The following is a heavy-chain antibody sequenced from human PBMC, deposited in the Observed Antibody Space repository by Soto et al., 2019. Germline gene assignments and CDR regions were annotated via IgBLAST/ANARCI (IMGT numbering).Heavy chain of an antibody. J-gene: IGHJ4*02. Sequence: ASVKVSCKASGYTFTGYYMHWVRQAPGQGLEWMGWIDPNSGGTNYAQKFQGWVTMTRDTSISTAYMELSRLRSDDTAVYYCAKDECSSTSCALYYFDYWGQGTLVTVSS. V-gene: IGHV1-2*04. CDR1: GYTFTGYY. CDR3: AKDECSSTSCALYYFDY. D-gene: IGHD2-2*01. CDR2: IDPNSGGT.